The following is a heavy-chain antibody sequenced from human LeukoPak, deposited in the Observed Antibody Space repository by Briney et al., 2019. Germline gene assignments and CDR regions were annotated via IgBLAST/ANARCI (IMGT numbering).Heavy chain of an antibody. CDR2: IYYSGST. V-gene: IGHV4-59*01. Sequence: PSETLSLTCTVSGGSISSYYWSWIRQPPGKGLEWIGYIYYSGSTNYNPSLKSRVTISVDTSKNQFSLKLSSVTAADTAVYYCARVGYYGSGSYYNRKVNWFDPWGQGTLVTVSS. CDR1: GGSISSYY. J-gene: IGHJ5*02. CDR3: ARVGYYGSGSYYNRKVNWFDP. D-gene: IGHD3-10*01.